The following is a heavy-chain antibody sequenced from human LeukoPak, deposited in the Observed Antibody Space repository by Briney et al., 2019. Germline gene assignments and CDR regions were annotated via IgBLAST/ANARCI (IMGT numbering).Heavy chain of an antibody. Sequence: SKTLSLTCAVYGGSFSGYYWSWIRQPPGKGLEWIGEINHSGSTNYNPSLKSRVTISVDTSKNQFSLKLSSVTAADTAVYYCARIGVVTGSLGSWGQGTLVTVSS. CDR1: GGSFSGYY. D-gene: IGHD3-22*01. V-gene: IGHV4-34*01. J-gene: IGHJ4*02. CDR3: ARIGVVTGSLGS. CDR2: INHSGST.